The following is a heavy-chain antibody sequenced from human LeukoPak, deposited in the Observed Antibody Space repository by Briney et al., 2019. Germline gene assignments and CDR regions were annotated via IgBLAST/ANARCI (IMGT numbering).Heavy chain of an antibody. J-gene: IGHJ6*02. Sequence: ASVKVSCKASGYTFTSYDINWVRQATGQGLEWMGWMNPNSGNTGYAQKFQGRVTMTRNTSISTAYMELSSLRSEDTAVYYCARVISPYYDFWSGYYGMDAWGQGTTVTVSS. CDR3: ARVISPYYDFWSGYYGMDA. CDR1: GYTFTSYD. CDR2: MNPNSGNT. D-gene: IGHD3-3*01. V-gene: IGHV1-8*01.